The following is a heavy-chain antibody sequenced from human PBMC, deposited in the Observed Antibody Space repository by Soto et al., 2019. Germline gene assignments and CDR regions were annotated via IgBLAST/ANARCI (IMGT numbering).Heavy chain of an antibody. Sequence: ASVKVSCKASGYTFTSYSISWVRKAPGQGLEWMGWISAYNGNTNYAQKLQGRVTMTTDTSTSTAYMELRSLRSDDTAVYYCARDRRGYDPRGFDPWGQGTLVTVSS. CDR1: GYTFTSYS. V-gene: IGHV1-18*01. CDR2: ISAYNGNT. CDR3: ARDRRGYDPRGFDP. D-gene: IGHD3-22*01. J-gene: IGHJ5*02.